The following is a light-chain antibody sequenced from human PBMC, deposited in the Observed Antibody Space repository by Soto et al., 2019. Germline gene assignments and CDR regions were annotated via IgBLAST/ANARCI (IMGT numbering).Light chain of an antibody. J-gene: IGKJ1*01. CDR1: QSFTNTY. CDR3: QQYGVSPRT. Sequence: VLTQSPGTLSLSPGERATLSCRASQSFTNTYLAWYQQKPGQAPRLLIYGASSRATGISDRFSGSASGTDFTLTISRLEPEDFAVYYCQQYGVSPRTFGQGTKVDIK. CDR2: GAS. V-gene: IGKV3-20*01.